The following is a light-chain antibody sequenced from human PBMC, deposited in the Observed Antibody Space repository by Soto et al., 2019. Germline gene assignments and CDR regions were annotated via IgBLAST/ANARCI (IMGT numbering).Light chain of an antibody. CDR1: QRVNNNF. V-gene: IGKV3-20*01. CDR2: AAS. Sequence: EIVLTQSPGTLSLSPGERVTLSCRASQRVNNNFLSWYQQKPGQAPRLLIYAASSGATGIPDRFSGSGSGTDFTLTINRLEPEDFVVYYCQYYGNSRITFGQGTRLEIK. J-gene: IGKJ5*01. CDR3: QYYGNSRIT.